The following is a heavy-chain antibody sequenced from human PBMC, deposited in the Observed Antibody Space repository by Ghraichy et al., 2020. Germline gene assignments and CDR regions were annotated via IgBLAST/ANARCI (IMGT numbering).Heavy chain of an antibody. CDR1: GFSFSDYY. Sequence: GGSLRLSCAASGFSFSDYYMSWIRQAPGKGLEWVSYISTSSSYTNYADSVKGRFTISRDNAKNLLYLQLNSLRAEDTAVYYCARDLRSFRTTFGVFQTEKYYFDYWGQGTLVTVSS. CDR3: ARDLRSFRTTFGVFQTEKYYFDY. D-gene: IGHD3-3*01. CDR2: ISTSSSYT. V-gene: IGHV3-11*05. J-gene: IGHJ4*02.